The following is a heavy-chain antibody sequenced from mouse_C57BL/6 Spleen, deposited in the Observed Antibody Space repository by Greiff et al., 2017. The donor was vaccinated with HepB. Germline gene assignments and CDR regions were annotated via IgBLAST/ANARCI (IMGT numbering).Heavy chain of an antibody. CDR3: ARRGGEPGFAY. CDR1: GYTFTSYG. V-gene: IGHV1-81*01. CDR2: IYPRSGNT. Sequence: VKLVESGAELARPGASVKLSCKASGYTFTSYGISWVKQRTGQGLEWIGEIYPRSGNTYYNEKFKGKATLTADKSSSTAYMELRSLTSEDSAVYFCARRGGEPGFAYWGQGTLVTVSA. J-gene: IGHJ3*01.